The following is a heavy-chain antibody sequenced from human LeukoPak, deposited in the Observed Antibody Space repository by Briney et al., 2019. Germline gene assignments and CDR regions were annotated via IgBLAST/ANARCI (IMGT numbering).Heavy chain of an antibody. J-gene: IGHJ4*02. CDR2: INAGNGNT. CDR1: GYNFTSYA. D-gene: IGHD2-15*01. Sequence: ASVKVFCKASGYNFTSYAMHWVRQAPGQRLEWMGWINAGNGNTKYSQEFQGRVTITRDTSASTAYMELSSLRSEDMAVYYCARGFGYCSGGSCYVPFDYWGQGTLVTVSS. V-gene: IGHV1-3*03. CDR3: ARGFGYCSGGSCYVPFDY.